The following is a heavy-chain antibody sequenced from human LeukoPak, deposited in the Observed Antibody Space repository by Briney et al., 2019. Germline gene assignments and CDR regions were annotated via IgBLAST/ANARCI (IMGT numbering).Heavy chain of an antibody. Sequence: GGSLRLACAASGFTFSDYYMSWIRQAPGKGLEWVSYMSPSGSAIYYADSVKGRFTISRDNAKNSLYLQMNSLRAEDTAVYFCARGGRDGYVYYWGQGTLVTLSS. CDR1: GFTFSDYY. CDR2: MSPSGSAI. CDR3: ARGGRDGYVYY. V-gene: IGHV3-11*01. J-gene: IGHJ4*02. D-gene: IGHD5-24*01.